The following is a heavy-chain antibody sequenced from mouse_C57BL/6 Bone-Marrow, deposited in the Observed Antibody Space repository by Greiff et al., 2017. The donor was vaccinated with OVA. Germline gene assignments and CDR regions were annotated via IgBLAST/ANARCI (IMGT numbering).Heavy chain of an antibody. V-gene: IGHV1-85*01. J-gene: IGHJ4*01. D-gene: IGHD1-1*01. CDR2: IYPRDGST. Sequence: VQLQQSGPELVKPGASVKLSCKASGYTFTSYDTNWVKQRTGQGLEWIGWIYPRDGSTKYNEKFKGKATLTVDTSSSTAYMELHSLTSEDSAVYFCARSATSAITTVVATRSAMDYWGQGTSVTVSS. CDR3: ARSATSAITTVVATRSAMDY. CDR1: GYTFTSYD.